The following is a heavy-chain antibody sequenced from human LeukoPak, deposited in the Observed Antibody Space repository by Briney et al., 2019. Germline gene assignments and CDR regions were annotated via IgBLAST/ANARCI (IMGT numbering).Heavy chain of an antibody. D-gene: IGHD2-2*01. Sequence: ASVKVSCKASGYTFTTLDINWVRQATGQGLEWMGWINPNSGHRGYAQKFQGRVTITRDTSISTAYMELSSLRSEDTAVYYCARDRFCSSTSCYPYVRDNWFDPWGQGTLVTVSS. CDR2: INPNSGHR. V-gene: IGHV1-8*03. CDR1: GYTFTTLD. J-gene: IGHJ5*02. CDR3: ARDRFCSSTSCYPYVRDNWFDP.